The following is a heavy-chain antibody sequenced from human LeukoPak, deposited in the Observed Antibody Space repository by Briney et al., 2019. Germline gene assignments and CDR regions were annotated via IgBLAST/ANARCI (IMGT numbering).Heavy chain of an antibody. Sequence: GGSLTPSCAASGFTFSSFGMHWVRRAPGKGLEWVAIISHDGRSKYYADSVKGRFTISRDNSKNTLYLQMNSLRVEDTAVYYCAKAGYGGSSTTTYGDYWGQGTLVTVSS. CDR2: ISHDGRSK. CDR3: AKAGYGGSSTTTYGDY. V-gene: IGHV3-30*18. D-gene: IGHD2-15*01. J-gene: IGHJ4*02. CDR1: GFTFSSFG.